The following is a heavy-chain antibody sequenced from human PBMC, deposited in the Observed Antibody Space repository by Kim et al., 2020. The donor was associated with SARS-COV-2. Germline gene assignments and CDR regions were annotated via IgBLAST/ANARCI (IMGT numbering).Heavy chain of an antibody. J-gene: IGHJ6*02. V-gene: IGHV3-20*04. Sequence: GGSLRLSCAASGFTFDDYGMSWVRQAPGKGLEWVSGINWNGGSTGYADSVKGRFTISRDNAKNSLYLQMNSLRAEDTALYYCARAHLWFGEHYYYYYGMDVWGQGTTVTVSS. CDR3: ARAHLWFGEHYYYYYGMDV. CDR2: INWNGGST. CDR1: GFTFDDYG. D-gene: IGHD3-10*01.